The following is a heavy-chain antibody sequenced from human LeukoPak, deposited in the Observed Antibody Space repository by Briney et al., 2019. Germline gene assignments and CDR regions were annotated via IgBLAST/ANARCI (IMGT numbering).Heavy chain of an antibody. V-gene: IGHV4-39*01. D-gene: IGHD3-22*01. Sequence: SETLSLTCTVSGGSISSGSYYWGWIRQPPGKGLEWIGSIYYSGSTYYNPSLKSRVTISVDTSKNQFSLKLSSVTAADTAVYYCAVADADYYDSSGYYYFDYWGQGTLVTVSS. CDR1: GGSISSGSYY. CDR3: AVADADYYDSSGYYYFDY. CDR2: IYYSGST. J-gene: IGHJ4*02.